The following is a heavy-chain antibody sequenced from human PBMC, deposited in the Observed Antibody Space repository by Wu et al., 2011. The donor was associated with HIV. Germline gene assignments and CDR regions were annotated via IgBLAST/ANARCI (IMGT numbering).Heavy chain of an antibody. CDR2: INPNSGGT. CDR1: GGTFSSHG. J-gene: IGHJ4*02. V-gene: IGHV1-2*02. Sequence: QVQLVQSGPEVKKPGSSVKVSCKASGGTFSSHGISWVRQAPGQGLEWMGWINPNSGGTNYAQKFQGRVTMTRDTSISTAYMELSRLRSDDTAVYYCARGGRDPRETPDYWGQGTLVTVSS. CDR3: ARGGRDPRETPDY.